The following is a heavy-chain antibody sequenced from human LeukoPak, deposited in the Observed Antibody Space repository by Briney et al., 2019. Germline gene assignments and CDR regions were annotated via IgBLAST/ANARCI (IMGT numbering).Heavy chain of an antibody. CDR1: GFTFDDYA. V-gene: IGHV3-9*03. D-gene: IGHD6-19*01. CDR3: AKDYRAVAGTGGAFDY. CDR2: ISWNSGIM. J-gene: IGHJ4*02. Sequence: PGRSLILSCAASGFTFDDYAMHWVPQTPGKGLEWVSGISWNSGIMVYAESVKGRFTISRDNAKHSLYLQMNSLRAEDMALYYCAKDYRAVAGTGGAFDYWGQGTLVTVSS.